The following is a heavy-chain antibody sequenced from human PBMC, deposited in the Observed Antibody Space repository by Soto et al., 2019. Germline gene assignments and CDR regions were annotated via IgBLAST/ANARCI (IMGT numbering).Heavy chain of an antibody. CDR2: IIPILGIA. CDR3: ARGGDYWSEYYYMDV. J-gene: IGHJ6*03. CDR1: GGTFSSYT. D-gene: IGHD4-17*01. V-gene: IGHV1-69*02. Sequence: SVKVSCKASGGTFSSYTISWVRQAPGQGLEWMGRIIPILGIANYAQKFQGRVTITADKSTSTAYMELSSLRSEDTAVYYCARGGDYWSEYYYMDVWGKGTTVTLSS.